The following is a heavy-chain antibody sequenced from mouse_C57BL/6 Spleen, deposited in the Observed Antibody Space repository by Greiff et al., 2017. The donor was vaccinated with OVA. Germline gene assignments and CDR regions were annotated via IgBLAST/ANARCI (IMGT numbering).Heavy chain of an antibody. J-gene: IGHJ2*01. V-gene: IGHV5-6*02. D-gene: IGHD1-1*01. Sequence: DVKLVESGGDLVKPGGSLKLSCAASGFTFSSYGMSWVRQTPDKRLEWVATISSGGSYTYYPDSVKGRFTISRDNAKNTLYLQMSSLKSEDTAMYYCARPVTTVAHFDYWGQGTTLTVSS. CDR1: GFTFSSYG. CDR2: ISSGGSYT. CDR3: ARPVTTVAHFDY.